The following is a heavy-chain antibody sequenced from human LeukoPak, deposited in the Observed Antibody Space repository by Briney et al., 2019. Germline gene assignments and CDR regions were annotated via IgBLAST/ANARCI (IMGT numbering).Heavy chain of an antibody. D-gene: IGHD3-3*01. CDR1: GFTFSSYS. J-gene: IGHJ5*02. V-gene: IGHV3-48*01. CDR2: ISSSSSTI. CDR3: ARDLVTFGVVSTFDP. Sequence: GGSLRLSCAASGFTFSSYSMNWVRQAPGKGLEWVSYISSSSSTIYYADSVKGRFTISRDNAKNSLYLQMNSLRAEDTAVYYCARDLVTFGVVSTFDPWGQGTLVTVSS.